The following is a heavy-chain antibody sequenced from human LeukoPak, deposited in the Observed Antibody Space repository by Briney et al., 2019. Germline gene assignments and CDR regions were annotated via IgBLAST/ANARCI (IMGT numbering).Heavy chain of an antibody. CDR3: AKRRYCSSTSCYEYYFDY. D-gene: IGHD2-2*01. V-gene: IGHV3-30*02. CDR2: IWYDGSNK. J-gene: IGHJ4*02. CDR1: GFTFSSYG. Sequence: GGSLRLSCAASGFTFSSYGMHWVRQAPGKGLEWVAVIWYDGSNKFSADSVKGRFTISRDNSKNTLYLQMNSLRAEDTAVYYCAKRRYCSSTSCYEYYFDYWGQGTLVTVSS.